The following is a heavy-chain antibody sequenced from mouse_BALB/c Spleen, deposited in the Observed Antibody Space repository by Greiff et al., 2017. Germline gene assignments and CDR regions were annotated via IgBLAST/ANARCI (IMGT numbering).Heavy chain of an antibody. CDR1: GYSITSGYY. Sequence: DVQLQESGPGLVKPSQSLSLTCSVTGYSITSGYYWNWIRQFPGNKLEWMGYISYDGSNNYNPSLKNRISITRDTSKNQFFLKLNSVTTEDTATYYCARDYRYDGFDYWGQGTTLTVSS. CDR2: ISYDGSN. CDR3: ARDYRYDGFDY. D-gene: IGHD2-14*01. V-gene: IGHV3-6*02. J-gene: IGHJ2*01.